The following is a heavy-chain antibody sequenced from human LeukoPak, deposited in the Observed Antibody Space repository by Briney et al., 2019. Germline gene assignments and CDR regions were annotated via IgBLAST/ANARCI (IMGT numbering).Heavy chain of an antibody. D-gene: IGHD1-26*01. Sequence: SETLSLTCSVSGGSITSTSYHWGWLRQPPGKGLEWIASIYYSGTTYYNPSLKSRVTISVDTSKNQFSLKLSSVTAADTAVYYCARDFSGVVGALTWDYWGQGTLVTVSS. CDR1: GGSITSTSYH. V-gene: IGHV4-39*07. CDR2: IYYSGTT. CDR3: ARDFSGVVGALTWDY. J-gene: IGHJ4*02.